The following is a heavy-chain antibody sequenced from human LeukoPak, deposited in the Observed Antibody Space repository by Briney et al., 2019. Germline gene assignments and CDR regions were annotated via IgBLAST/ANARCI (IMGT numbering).Heavy chain of an antibody. J-gene: IGHJ4*02. CDR1: GFTLSSYA. CDR3: AKVLSFHSYGQFDY. V-gene: IGHV3-23*01. Sequence: GGSLRLSCAASGFTLSSYAMSWVRQAPGKGLEWVSAISGSGGSTYYADSVKGRFTISRDNSKNTLYLQMNSLRAEDTAVYYCAKVLSFHSYGQFDYWGQGTLVTVSS. CDR2: ISGSGGST. D-gene: IGHD5-18*01.